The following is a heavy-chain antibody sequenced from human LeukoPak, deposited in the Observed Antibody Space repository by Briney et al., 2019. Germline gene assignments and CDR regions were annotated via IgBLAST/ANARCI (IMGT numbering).Heavy chain of an antibody. D-gene: IGHD5-12*01. CDR3: AREYSGYDPNFDY. J-gene: IGHJ4*02. CDR2: ISSSGTYI. V-gene: IGHV3-21*01. CDR1: GFTFSRYS. Sequence: GGSLRLSCVVSGFTFSRYSMNWVRQAPGKGLEWVSSISSSGTYIYYADSVKGRFTVSRDNAKNSLYLQMNSLRAEDTAVYYCAREYSGYDPNFDYWGQGTLVTVSS.